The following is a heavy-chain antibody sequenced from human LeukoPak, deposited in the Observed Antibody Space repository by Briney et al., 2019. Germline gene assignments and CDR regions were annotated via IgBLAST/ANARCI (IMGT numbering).Heavy chain of an antibody. D-gene: IGHD1-26*01. CDR2: IKSKTDGGTT. V-gene: IGHV3-15*01. Sequence: GGSLRLSCAASGFTFSNAWTSWVRQAPGKGLEWVGRIKSKTDGGTTDYAAPVKGRFTISRDDSKNTLYLQMNSLKTEDTAVYYCTTDPEVGAHEFDYYFDYWGQGTLVTVSS. CDR1: GFTFSNAW. J-gene: IGHJ4*02. CDR3: TTDPEVGAHEFDYYFDY.